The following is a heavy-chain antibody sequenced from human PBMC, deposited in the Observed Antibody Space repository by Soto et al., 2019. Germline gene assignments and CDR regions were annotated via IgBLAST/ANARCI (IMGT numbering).Heavy chain of an antibody. Sequence: TGGSLRLSSAASGFTFDDYAMHWVRQAPGKGLEWVSGISWNSGSIGYADSVKGRFTISRDNAKNSLYLQMNSLRAEDTALYYCAKQWAPVVVAASYFDYWGHGTLVTVSS. J-gene: IGHJ4*01. D-gene: IGHD2-15*01. CDR3: AKQWAPVVVAASYFDY. CDR2: ISWNSGSI. CDR1: GFTFDDYA. V-gene: IGHV3-9*01.